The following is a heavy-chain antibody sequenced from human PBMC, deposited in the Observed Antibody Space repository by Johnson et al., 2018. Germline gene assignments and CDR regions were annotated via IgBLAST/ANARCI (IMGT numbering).Heavy chain of an antibody. CDR1: GFTFTPYW. Sequence: EVQLVETGGGLVQXGGSXRLXCVASGFTFTPYWMHWVRQAPGKGLVWVSSISPSGDGTSYGDSVKGRFTISRDNSKHTLSGQLNSLRIEDTAIYYGARGGSGQPHWYLDLWGRGTLVTVSS. CDR3: ARGGSGQPHWYLDL. CDR2: ISPSGDGT. J-gene: IGHJ2*01. D-gene: IGHD3-16*01. V-gene: IGHV3-23*04.